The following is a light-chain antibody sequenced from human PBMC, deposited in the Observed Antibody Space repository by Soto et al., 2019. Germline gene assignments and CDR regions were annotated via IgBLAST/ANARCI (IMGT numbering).Light chain of an antibody. CDR3: QHYNSYSEA. CDR1: QTISSW. J-gene: IGKJ1*01. CDR2: KAS. V-gene: IGKV1-5*03. Sequence: IHITHSPSTLSGSVGDRVTIPCRASQTISSWLAWYQQKPGKAPKLLIYKASTLKSGVPSRFSGSGSGTEFTLTISSLQPDDFATYYCQHYNSYSEAFGQGTKVDI.